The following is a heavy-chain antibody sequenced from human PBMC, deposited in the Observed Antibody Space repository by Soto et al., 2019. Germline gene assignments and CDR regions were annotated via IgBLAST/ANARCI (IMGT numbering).Heavy chain of an antibody. CDR2: INWNGGST. V-gene: IGHV3-20*01. Sequence: GGSLRLSCAASGFTFDDYGMSWVRQAPGKGLEWVSGINWNGGSTGYADSVKGRFTISRDNAKNSLYLQMNSLRAEDTALYHCARGGLSSSWDNWFDPWGQGTLVTVSS. J-gene: IGHJ5*02. CDR3: ARGGLSSSWDNWFDP. CDR1: GFTFDDYG. D-gene: IGHD6-13*01.